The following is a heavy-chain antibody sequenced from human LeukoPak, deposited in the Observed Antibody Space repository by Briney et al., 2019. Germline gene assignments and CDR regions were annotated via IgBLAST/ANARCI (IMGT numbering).Heavy chain of an antibody. CDR2: IKSKTDGGTT. J-gene: IGHJ6*02. CDR1: GFIFSNAW. CDR3: TTWSHYCGMDV. V-gene: IGHV3-15*07. D-gene: IGHD2-15*01. Sequence: PGGSLRLSCAASGFIFSNAWMNWVRQAPGKGLEWVGRIKSKTDGGTTDYAAPVKGRFTISRDDSKTTLYVYMNSLKTEDTAVYYCTTWSHYCGMDVWGQGTTVTVSS.